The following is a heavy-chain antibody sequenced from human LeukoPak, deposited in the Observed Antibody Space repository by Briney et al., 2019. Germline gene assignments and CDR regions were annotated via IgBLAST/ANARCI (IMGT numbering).Heavy chain of an antibody. V-gene: IGHV3-30*04. Sequence: PGGSLRLSCAASGFTFRSYAIHWVRQAPGKGLEWVAVISYDGSDKYYADSVKGRFTISRDNSKTTLYLQMNSLRTEDTAVYYCARSLGATDAFDIWGQGTMVTVSS. CDR2: ISYDGSDK. D-gene: IGHD3-10*01. CDR3: ARSLGATDAFDI. J-gene: IGHJ3*02. CDR1: GFTFRSYA.